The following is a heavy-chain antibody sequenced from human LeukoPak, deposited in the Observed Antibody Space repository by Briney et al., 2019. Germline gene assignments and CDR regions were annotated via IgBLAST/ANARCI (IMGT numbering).Heavy chain of an antibody. D-gene: IGHD2-2*01. CDR2: FHCGGNT. V-gene: IGHV4-34*01. J-gene: IGHJ4*02. CDR3: ARGLKRPLYCSSTSSYASLRAKGPNRPASYFDY. CDR1: GESLSCHY. Sequence: TETLPLTCAVHGESLSCHYWSWIRQPPGKGLEWVQEFHCGGNTNYDPSLKSRVTISRDTSKNQFSLKLTAVTAADTAVYYCARGLKRPLYCSSTSSYASLRAKGPNRPASYFDYCGEGTLVTVSS.